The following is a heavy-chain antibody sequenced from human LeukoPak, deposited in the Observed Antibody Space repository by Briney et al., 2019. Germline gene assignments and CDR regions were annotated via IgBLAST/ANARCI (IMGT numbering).Heavy chain of an antibody. V-gene: IGHV3-7*01. J-gene: IGHJ6*03. Sequence: GGSLRLSCAASGFTFSSYFMNWVRQAPGKGLEGVADIKQDGGEKYYVDSVKGRFTISRDNAKNSLYMQMNRQRAEDTAVYYCARGGRKSRGVDIVRKKETDYYYMDVWGKGTTVTVSS. CDR1: GFTFSSYF. CDR3: ARGGRKSRGVDIVRKKETDYYYMDV. CDR2: IKQDGGEK. D-gene: IGHD2-15*01.